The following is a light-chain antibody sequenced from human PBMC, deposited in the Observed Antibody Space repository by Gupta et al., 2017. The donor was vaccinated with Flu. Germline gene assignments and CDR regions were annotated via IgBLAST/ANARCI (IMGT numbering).Light chain of an antibody. CDR2: QDS. V-gene: IGLV3-1*01. J-gene: IGLJ1*01. CDR1: KLGDKY. Sequence: SYELTQPPSVSVSPGQTASITCSGDKLGDKYACWYQQKPGQSPVLVSYQDSKRPSGIPERFSGANSGNKATLTISGTQAMDEADYYCQAWDSRTYGFGTGNKVTVL. CDR3: QAWDSRTYG.